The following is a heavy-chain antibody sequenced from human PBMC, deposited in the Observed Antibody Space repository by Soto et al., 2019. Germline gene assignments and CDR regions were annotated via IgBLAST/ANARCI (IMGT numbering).Heavy chain of an antibody. J-gene: IGHJ4*02. Sequence: SETLSLTCSVSGGSISTVGHYWTWNRQPPGKGLEWIGSIYHTGSTYYSKSLRSRLTISIDTSQSQFSLRLSSVTAADTAVYYCARAPGTLRSRNFDYWGQGRLVTVSS. V-gene: IGHV4-31*03. CDR3: ARAPGTLRSRNFDY. CDR2: IYHTGST. CDR1: GGSISTVGHY. D-gene: IGHD1-26*01.